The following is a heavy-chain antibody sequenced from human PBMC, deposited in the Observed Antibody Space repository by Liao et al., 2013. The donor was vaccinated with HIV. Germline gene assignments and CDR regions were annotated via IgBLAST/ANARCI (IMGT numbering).Heavy chain of an antibody. D-gene: IGHD3-9*01. CDR3: ARDAYFDWDNWFDP. Sequence: QVQLQESGPGLVKPSQTLSLTCTVSGGSISSGIYYWSWIRQPPGKGLEWIGEINHSGTTNYNPSLKSRVTISLDTSKNQFSLKLTSVTAADTAVYYCARDAYFDWDNWFDPWGQGTLVTVSS. CDR2: INHSGTT. J-gene: IGHJ5*02. V-gene: IGHV4-39*07. CDR1: GGSISSGIYY.